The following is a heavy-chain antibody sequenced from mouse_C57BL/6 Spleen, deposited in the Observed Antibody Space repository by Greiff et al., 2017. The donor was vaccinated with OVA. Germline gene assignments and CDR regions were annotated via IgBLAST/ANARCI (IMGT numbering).Heavy chain of an antibody. CDR3: ARRLTGDYFDY. J-gene: IGHJ2*01. V-gene: IGHV5-6*01. Sequence: VQLKESGGDLVKPGGSLKLSCAASGFTFSSYGMSWVRQTPDKRLEWVATISSGGSYTYYPDSVKGRFTISRDNAKNTLYLQMSSLKSEDTAMYYCARRLTGDYFDYWGQGTTLTVSS. D-gene: IGHD4-1*01. CDR2: ISSGGSYT. CDR1: GFTFSSYG.